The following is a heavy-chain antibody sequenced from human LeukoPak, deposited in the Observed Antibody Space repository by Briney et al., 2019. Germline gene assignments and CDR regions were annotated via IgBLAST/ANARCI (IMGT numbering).Heavy chain of an antibody. CDR3: TSGKYSGFDI. D-gene: IGHD1-26*01. CDR1: GDNVVTKNVA. V-gene: IGHV6-1*01. CDR2: TYLSSKRYN. J-gene: IGHJ3*02. Sequence: SQTLSLTCAISGDNVVTKNVAWNWIRQSPWRGLEGLGRTYLSSKRYNEYAVSVKSRITISPNTSRNHFSLQLNSVIPEDTAVYYCTSGKYSGFDIWGQGTMVTVSS.